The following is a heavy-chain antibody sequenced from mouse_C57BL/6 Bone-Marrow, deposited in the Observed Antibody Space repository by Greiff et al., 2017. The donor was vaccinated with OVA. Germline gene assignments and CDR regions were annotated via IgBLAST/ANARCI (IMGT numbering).Heavy chain of an antibody. D-gene: IGHD1-1*01. CDR3: ARNYGSSYFDY. CDR1: GFTFTDYY. Sequence: EVHLVESGGGLVQPGGSLSLSCAASGFTFTDYYMSWVRQPPGKALEWLGFIRNKANGYTTEYSASVKGRFTISRDNSQSILYLQMNALRAEYSATYYCARNYGSSYFDYWGQGTTLTVSS. CDR2: IRNKANGYTT. V-gene: IGHV7-3*01. J-gene: IGHJ2*01.